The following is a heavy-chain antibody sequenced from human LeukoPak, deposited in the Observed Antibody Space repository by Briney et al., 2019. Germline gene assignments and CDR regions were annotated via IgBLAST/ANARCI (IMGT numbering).Heavy chain of an antibody. V-gene: IGHV4-31*03. Sequence: SETLSLTCTVSGGSISSGGYYWSWIRQHPGKGLEWIGYIYYSGSTYYNPSLKSRVTISVDTSKNQFSLKLSSVTAADRAVYYCARDQQLEFGWFDPWGQGTLVTVSS. CDR1: GGSISSGGYY. J-gene: IGHJ5*02. D-gene: IGHD1-1*01. CDR3: ARDQQLEFGWFDP. CDR2: IYYSGST.